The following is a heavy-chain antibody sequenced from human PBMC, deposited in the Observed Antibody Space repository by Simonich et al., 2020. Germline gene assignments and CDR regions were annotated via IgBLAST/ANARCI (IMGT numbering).Heavy chain of an antibody. V-gene: IGHV4-39*01. D-gene: IGHD6-13*01. CDR3: ARHAGFAFDI. CDR1: GGSISSSSSY. CDR2: IYYSGNT. Sequence: QLQLQESGPGLVKPSETLSLTCTVSGGSISSSSSYWGWIRQPPGKGLAWIGSIYYSGNTYYNPARRSRATISVDTSKTQFSRKLSSVTAADTAVYYCARHAGFAFDIWGQGTMVTVSS. J-gene: IGHJ3*02.